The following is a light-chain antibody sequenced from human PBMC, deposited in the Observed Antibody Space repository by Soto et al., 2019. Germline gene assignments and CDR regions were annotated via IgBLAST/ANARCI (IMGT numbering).Light chain of an antibody. CDR2: DAS. Sequence: EIVLTQSPATLSLSPGERATLSCRASQSVASSLAWYQQKPGQAPRLLIYDASNKATGIPARFSGSGSGTDFTLTISSPEPEDFAVYYCQQRYSWPLTFGGGTKVEIK. CDR1: QSVASS. J-gene: IGKJ4*01. CDR3: QQRYSWPLT. V-gene: IGKV3-11*01.